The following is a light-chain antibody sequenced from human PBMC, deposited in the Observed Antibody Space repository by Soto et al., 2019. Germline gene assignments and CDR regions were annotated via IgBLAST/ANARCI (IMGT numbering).Light chain of an antibody. CDR2: DVS. J-gene: IGLJ1*01. Sequence: QSALTQPRSVSGSPGQSVTISCTGTSSDVGGYKYVSWYQQHPGKAPNVMIYDVSKRPSGVPDRFSGSKSGNTASLTISGLQADDEDDYYCCSHAGSYTYVFGTGTKLTVL. V-gene: IGLV2-11*01. CDR3: CSHAGSYTYV. CDR1: SSDVGGYKY.